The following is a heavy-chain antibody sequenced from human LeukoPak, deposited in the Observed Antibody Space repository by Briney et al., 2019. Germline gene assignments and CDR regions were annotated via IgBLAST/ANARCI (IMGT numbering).Heavy chain of an antibody. CDR1: GGSFSGYY. J-gene: IGHJ4*02. CDR2: INHSGST. Sequence: SETLSLTCAVYGGSFSGYYWSWIRQPPGKGLEWIGEINHSGSTNYNPSLKSRVTISVDTSKNQFSLKLSSVTAADTAVYYCASRRGYYGSGSYFYGGQGTLVTVSS. D-gene: IGHD3-10*01. CDR3: ASRRGYYGSGSYFY. V-gene: IGHV4-34*01.